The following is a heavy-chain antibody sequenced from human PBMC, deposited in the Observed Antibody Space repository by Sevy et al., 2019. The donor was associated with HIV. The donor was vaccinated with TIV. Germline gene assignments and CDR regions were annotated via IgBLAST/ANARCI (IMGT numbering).Heavy chain of an antibody. J-gene: IGHJ4*01. CDR2: FDPEDGET. V-gene: IGHV1-24*01. Sequence: ASVKVSCKVSGYTLTELSMHWVRQAPGKGLEWMGGFDPEDGETIYAQKFQGRVTMTEDTSTDTAYMELSSLRSEDTAVYYCATARHYYGSWSYNPPLDYWGQGTLVTVSS. CDR3: ATARHYYGSWSYNPPLDY. CDR1: GYTLTELS. D-gene: IGHD3-10*01.